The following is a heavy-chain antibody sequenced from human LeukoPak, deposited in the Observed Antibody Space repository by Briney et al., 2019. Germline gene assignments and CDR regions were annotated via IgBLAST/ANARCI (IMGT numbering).Heavy chain of an antibody. D-gene: IGHD3-22*01. CDR3: ARGYYDSSGYSPRGY. V-gene: IGHV1-2*02. CDR1: GYTFTGYY. CDR2: INPNSGGT. J-gene: IGHJ4*02. Sequence: ASVKVSCKASGYTFTGYYMHWVRQAPGQGLEWMGWINPNSGGTNYAQKFQGRVTMTRDTSISTAYMELSRLRSDDTAVYYCARGYYDSSGYSPRGYWGQGTLVTVSS.